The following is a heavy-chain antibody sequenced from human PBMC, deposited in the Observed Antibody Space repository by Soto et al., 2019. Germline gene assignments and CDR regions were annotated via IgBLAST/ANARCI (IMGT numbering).Heavy chain of an antibody. Sequence: ASVKVSCKASGYTFTSYYMHWVRQAPGQGLEWMGIINPSGGSTSYAQKFQGRVTMTRDKSTSTVYMELSSLRSEDTAVYYCARARYYDFWSGYPTPFDYWGQGTLVTVSS. CDR1: GYTFTSYY. CDR3: ARARYYDFWSGYPTPFDY. J-gene: IGHJ4*02. V-gene: IGHV1-46*01. D-gene: IGHD3-3*01. CDR2: INPSGGST.